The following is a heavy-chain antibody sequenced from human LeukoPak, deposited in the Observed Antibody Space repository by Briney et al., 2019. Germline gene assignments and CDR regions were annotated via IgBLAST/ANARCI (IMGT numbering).Heavy chain of an antibody. V-gene: IGHV3-7*01. CDR1: GFTFSSYW. J-gene: IGHJ3*02. CDR2: IKQDGSEK. Sequence: GGSLRLSCAASGFTFSSYWMSWVRQAPGKGLEWVANIKQDGSEKYYVDSVKGRFTISRDNAKNSLYLQMNSLRAEDTAVYYCARGRSEWLRLDAFDIWGQGTMVTVSS. CDR3: ARGRSEWLRLDAFDI. D-gene: IGHD5-12*01.